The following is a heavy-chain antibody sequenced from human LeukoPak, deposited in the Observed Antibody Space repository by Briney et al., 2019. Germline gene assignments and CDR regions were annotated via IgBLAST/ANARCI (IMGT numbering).Heavy chain of an antibody. CDR2: ISAYNGNT. V-gene: IGHV1-18*04. CDR3: AREKGLLWFGERGNWFDP. J-gene: IGHJ5*02. CDR1: GYTFTSYG. Sequence: GASVKVSFKAAGYTFTSYGISWVRQAPGQGLEWMGWISAYNGNTNNAQKHQGRVTMTTDTSTRTAYMELRSLRSDDTGVYYCAREKGLLWFGERGNWFDPWGQGTLVTVSS. D-gene: IGHD3-10*01.